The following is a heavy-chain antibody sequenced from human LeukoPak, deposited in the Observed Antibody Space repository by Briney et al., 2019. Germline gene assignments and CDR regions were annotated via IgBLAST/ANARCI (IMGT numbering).Heavy chain of an antibody. V-gene: IGHV4-61*02. J-gene: IGHJ5*02. Sequence: PSQTLSLTCTVSGGSISSGSYYWSWIRQPAGKGLEWIGRIYTSGSTNYNPSLKSRVTISVDTSKNQFSLKLSSVTAADTAVYYCARVGGEPFDPWGQGTRVTVSS. CDR1: GGSISSGSYY. CDR3: ARVGGEPFDP. CDR2: IYTSGST. D-gene: IGHD2-21*01.